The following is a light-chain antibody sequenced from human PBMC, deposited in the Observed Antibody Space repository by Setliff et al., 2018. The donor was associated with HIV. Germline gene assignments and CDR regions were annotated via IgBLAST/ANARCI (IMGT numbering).Light chain of an antibody. V-gene: IGLV2-14*03. Sequence: QSALAQPASVSGSPGQSITISCTGTSNDIGYDYVSWYQQHPGKAPRLLIYDVHNRFSGVSDRFSGSRSGNMASLTISGLQDEDEADYYCSSYSDSSTRVFGGGTKVTVL. J-gene: IGLJ2*01. CDR1: SNDIGYDY. CDR3: SSYSDSSTRV. CDR2: DVH.